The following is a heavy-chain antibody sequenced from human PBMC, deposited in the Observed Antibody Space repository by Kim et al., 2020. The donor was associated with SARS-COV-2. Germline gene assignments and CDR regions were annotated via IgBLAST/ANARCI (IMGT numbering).Heavy chain of an antibody. CDR1: GFTVSGSY. Sequence: GGSLRLSCAASGFTVSGSYMSWVRQAPGKGLEWVSVIYSDSSTYYADSVKGRFTISRDNSKNTLYLQMNSLRAEDTAVYYCARDRGDPAWVGGMDVWGQGPTVTVSS. CDR2: IYSDSST. V-gene: IGHV3-53*01. D-gene: IGHD2-21*01. CDR3: ARDRGDPAWVGGMDV. J-gene: IGHJ6*02.